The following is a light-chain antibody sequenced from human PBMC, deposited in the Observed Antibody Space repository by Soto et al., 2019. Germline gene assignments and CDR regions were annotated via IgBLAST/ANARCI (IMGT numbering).Light chain of an antibody. CDR3: SSYAASNNLGV. CDR1: SSDVGGYNY. CDR2: EVS. J-gene: IGLJ2*01. V-gene: IGLV2-8*01. Sequence: QSVLTQPPSASGSPGQSVTISCIGTSSDVGGYNYVSWYQQHPGKAPKLMIYEVSKRPSGVPDRFSGSKYGNTASLTVSGLQAEDEADYYCSSYAASNNLGVFGGGTQLTVL.